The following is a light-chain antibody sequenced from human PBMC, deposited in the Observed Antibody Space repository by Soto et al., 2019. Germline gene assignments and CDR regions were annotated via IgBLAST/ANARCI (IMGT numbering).Light chain of an antibody. V-gene: IGKV1-39*01. CDR2: AAS. J-gene: IGKJ1*01. CDR3: QQSYSTLRT. Sequence: DIQMTQSPPSLSASVGDRVTITCRASQSISSYLNWYQQKPGKAPKLLIYAASSLQSGVPSRFSGSGSGTDFTLTISSLQPEDFATYYCQQSYSTLRTFGQGTKV. CDR1: QSISSY.